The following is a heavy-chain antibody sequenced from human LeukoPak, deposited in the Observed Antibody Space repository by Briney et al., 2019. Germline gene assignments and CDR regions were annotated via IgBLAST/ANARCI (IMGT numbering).Heavy chain of an antibody. CDR2: MSGSGGST. J-gene: IGHJ5*02. CDR3: AKGTNRYSSPNWFDP. CDR1: GFTFSSYA. D-gene: IGHD6-13*01. V-gene: IGHV3-23*01. Sequence: PGGSLRLSCAASGFTFSSYAMSWVRQAPGKGLEWVSAMSGSGGSTYYADSVKGRFTISRDNSKNTLYLQMNSLRAEDTAVYYCAKGTNRYSSPNWFDPWGQGTLVTVSS.